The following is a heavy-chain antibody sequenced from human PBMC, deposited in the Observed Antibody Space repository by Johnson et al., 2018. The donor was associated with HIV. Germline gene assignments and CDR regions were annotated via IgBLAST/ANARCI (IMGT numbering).Heavy chain of an antibody. V-gene: IGHV3-30*04. CDR1: GFTFSSYA. CDR3: ARGVGLVDGMIVDAFDI. J-gene: IGHJ3*02. D-gene: IGHD3-22*01. CDR2: ISYDGSNK. Sequence: QVQLVESGGGVVQPGTSLRLSCAASGFTFSSYAMHWVRQAPGKGLEWVAVISYDGSNKYYTDSVKGRFTISRDNSKNTLYLQMNSLRAEDTAVYYCARGVGLVDGMIVDAFDIWGKGTMVTVSS.